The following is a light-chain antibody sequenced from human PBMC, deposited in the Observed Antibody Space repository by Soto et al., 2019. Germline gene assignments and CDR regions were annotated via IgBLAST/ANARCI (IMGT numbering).Light chain of an antibody. CDR2: KAS. CDR3: QHYNSYSEA. V-gene: IGKV1-5*03. CDR1: HTISSW. J-gene: IGKJ1*01. Sequence: DIQMTQSPSTLSGSVGDRVTITFLASHTISSWFAWYQQKPGKAPKLLIYKASTLKSGVPSRFSGSGPGTEFTLTISSLQPDDFATYYCQHYNSYSEAFGQGTKVDIK.